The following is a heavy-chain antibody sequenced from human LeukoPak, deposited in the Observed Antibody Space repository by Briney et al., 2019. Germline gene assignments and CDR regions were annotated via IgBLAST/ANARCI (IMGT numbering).Heavy chain of an antibody. CDR1: GFTFSSYS. Sequence: GGSLRLSCAASGFTFSSYSMNWVRQAPGKGLEWISYISFSSSTIYYAGSVQGRFTISRDNAKNSLYLQMNSLRAEDTAVYYCARASYDSGGYYSGAWARADYWGQGTLVTVSS. CDR3: ARASYDSGGYYSGAWARADY. CDR2: ISFSSSTI. V-gene: IGHV3-48*01. D-gene: IGHD3-22*01. J-gene: IGHJ4*02.